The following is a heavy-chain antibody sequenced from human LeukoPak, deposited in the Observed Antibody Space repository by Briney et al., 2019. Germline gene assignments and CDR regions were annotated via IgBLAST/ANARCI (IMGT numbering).Heavy chain of an antibody. CDR2: ISSSSSYI. CDR3: ARGGEEYYYDSSGYYPDY. J-gene: IGHJ4*02. Sequence: PGGSLRLSCAASGFTSSSYSMNWVRQAPGKGLEWVSSISSSSSYIYYADSVKGRFTISRDNAKNSLYLQMNSLRAEDTAVYYCARGGEEYYYDSSGYYPDYWGQGTLVTVSS. V-gene: IGHV3-21*01. D-gene: IGHD3-22*01. CDR1: GFTSSSYS.